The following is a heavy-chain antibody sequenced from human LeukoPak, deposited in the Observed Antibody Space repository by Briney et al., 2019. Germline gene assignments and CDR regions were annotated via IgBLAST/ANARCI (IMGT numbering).Heavy chain of an antibody. V-gene: IGHV3-30*04. Sequence: GGSLRLSCAASGFTFSSYAMHWVRQAPGKGLEWVAVISYDGSNKYYADSVKGRFTISRDNSKNTLYLQMNSLRAEDTAVYYCARPSTTVQRHYYMDVWGKGTTVTVSS. J-gene: IGHJ6*03. D-gene: IGHD4-11*01. CDR1: GFTFSSYA. CDR2: ISYDGSNK. CDR3: ARPSTTVQRHYYMDV.